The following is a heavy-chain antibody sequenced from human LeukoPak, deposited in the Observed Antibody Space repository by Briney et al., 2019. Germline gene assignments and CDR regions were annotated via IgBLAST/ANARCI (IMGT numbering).Heavy chain of an antibody. CDR2: INPNSGGT. CDR3: ARGGGTSCLLGYCSGGSRY. V-gene: IGHV1-2*02. J-gene: IGHJ4*02. CDR1: GHTFTGYY. D-gene: IGHD2-15*01. Sequence: ASVKVSCKASGHTFTGYYMHWVRQAPGQGLEWMGWINPNSGGTNYAQKFQGRVTMTRDTSISTAYMELSRLRSDDTAVYYCARGGGTSCLLGYCSGGSRYWGQGTLVTVSS.